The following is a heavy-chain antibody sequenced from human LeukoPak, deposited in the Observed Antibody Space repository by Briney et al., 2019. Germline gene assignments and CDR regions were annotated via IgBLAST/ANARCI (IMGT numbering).Heavy chain of an antibody. CDR2: ISRRGDTT. CDR3: AKARYYYGSGSYYYYYYYGMDV. V-gene: IGHV3-23*01. Sequence: GGSLRLSCAASGFTFSTYAMNWVRQAPGKGLEWVSRISRRGDTTYYADSVKGRFTISRDNSKNTLYLQMNSLRAEDTAVYYCAKARYYYGSGSYYYYYYYGMDVWGQGTTVTVSS. D-gene: IGHD3-10*01. CDR1: GFTFSTYA. J-gene: IGHJ6*02.